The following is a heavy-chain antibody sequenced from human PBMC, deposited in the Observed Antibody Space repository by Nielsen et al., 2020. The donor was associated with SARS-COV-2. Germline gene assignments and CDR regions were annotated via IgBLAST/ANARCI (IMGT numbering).Heavy chain of an antibody. J-gene: IGHJ3*02. D-gene: IGHD3-16*01. CDR3: ARDSRITPNAFDI. V-gene: IGHV3-30*03. CDR1: GFTFSSYG. CDR2: ISYDGSNK. Sequence: GESLKISCAASGFTFSSYGMHWVRQAPGKGLEWVAVISYDGSNKYYADSVKGRFTISRDNSKNTLYLQMNSLRAEDTAVYYCARDSRITPNAFDIWGQGTMVTVSS.